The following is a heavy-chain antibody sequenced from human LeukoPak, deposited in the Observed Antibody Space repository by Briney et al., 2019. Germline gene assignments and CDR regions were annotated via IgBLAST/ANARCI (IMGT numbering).Heavy chain of an antibody. CDR3: AKVVIIYVWGSYNY. Sequence: GGSLRLSCAASGFIFSNCWMKRVRQAPGKGLEWVASIKQDGSEKYYVDSVKGRFTVPRDNAKNTLYLQMNSLRAEDTAVYYCAKVVIIYVWGSYNYWGQGTLVTVSS. J-gene: IGHJ4*02. CDR1: GFIFSNCW. CDR2: IKQDGSEK. V-gene: IGHV3-7*03. D-gene: IGHD3-16*01.